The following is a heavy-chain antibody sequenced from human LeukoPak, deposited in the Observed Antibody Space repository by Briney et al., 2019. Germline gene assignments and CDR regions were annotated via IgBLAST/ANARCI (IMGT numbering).Heavy chain of an antibody. Sequence: GGSLRLSCAASGFTFSSYSMNWVRQAPGKGLEWVSSISSSSSYIYYADSVKGRFTISRDNAKNSLYLQMNSLRAEDTAVFYCASATLRCSFGSCYEMDVWGKGTTVTVSS. V-gene: IGHV3-21*04. D-gene: IGHD2-15*01. CDR2: ISSSSSYI. CDR1: GFTFSSYS. CDR3: ASATLRCSFGSCYEMDV. J-gene: IGHJ6*04.